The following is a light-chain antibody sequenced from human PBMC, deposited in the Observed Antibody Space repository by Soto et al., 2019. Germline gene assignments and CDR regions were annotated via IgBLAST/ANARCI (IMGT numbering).Light chain of an antibody. V-gene: IGLV2-14*03. CDR1: SSDIGDSNY. CDR2: DVS. Sequence: QSVLTQPASVSGSPGQSITISCTGTSSDIGDSNYVPWYQQHPGKAPKLVIYDVSNRPSGVSNRFSGSKSANTASLTISGLQAEDEADYYCSSFRSSSTSYVFGTGTRSPS. CDR3: SSFRSSSTSYV. J-gene: IGLJ1*01.